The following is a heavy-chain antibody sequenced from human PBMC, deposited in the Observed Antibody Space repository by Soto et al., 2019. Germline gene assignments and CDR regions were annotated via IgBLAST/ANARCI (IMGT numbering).Heavy chain of an antibody. V-gene: IGHV4-4*02. CDR1: GDSISSSNW. D-gene: IGHD1-26*01. CDR3: AGARGGATPVLDY. Sequence: QVQLQESGPGLVKPSETLSLTCAVSGDSISSSNWWSWVRQPPGKGLEWIGEIYHSGTTNYNPSPKGRVPIAGEQSKNPFSLKLGSVTGADPAVYYCAGARGGATPVLDYWGQGTLVTVSS. CDR2: IYHSGTT. J-gene: IGHJ4*02.